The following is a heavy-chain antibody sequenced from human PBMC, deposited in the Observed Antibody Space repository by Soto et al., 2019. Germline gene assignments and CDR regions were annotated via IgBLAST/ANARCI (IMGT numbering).Heavy chain of an antibody. Sequence: PGGSLRLSCAVSGITFRSYWMHWIRQAPGKGLVWVSHINSDASIINYADSVKGRFTISRDNARNTLYLQMNSLRVEDTALYYCARAVDYSKIFDAWGQGNLVTVSS. D-gene: IGHD4-4*01. CDR2: INSDASII. CDR3: ARAVDYSKIFDA. J-gene: IGHJ4*02. CDR1: GITFRSYW. V-gene: IGHV3-74*01.